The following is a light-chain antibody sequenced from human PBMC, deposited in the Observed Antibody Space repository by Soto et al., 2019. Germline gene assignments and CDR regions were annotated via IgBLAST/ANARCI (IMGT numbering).Light chain of an antibody. V-gene: IGKV3-20*01. CDR3: QQYGSSPPS. Sequence: EIVLTQSPGTLSLSPGERATLSCRASQSVSSSYLAWYQHKPGQAPRLLIYGASSRATGIPDRFSGSGSGTDFTLTISRLEPEDVAVYYCQQYGSSPPSFGNGTKLEIK. CDR2: GAS. J-gene: IGKJ2*01. CDR1: QSVSSSY.